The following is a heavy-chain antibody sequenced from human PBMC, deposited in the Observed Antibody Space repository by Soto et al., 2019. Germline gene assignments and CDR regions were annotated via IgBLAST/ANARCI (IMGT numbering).Heavy chain of an antibody. D-gene: IGHD1-7*01. CDR3: ARDGSITGTLNYYYYGMDV. CDR2: ISAYNGNT. J-gene: IGHJ6*02. V-gene: IGHV1-18*01. Sequence: ASVEVSCRASGYTFTSYGISWVRQAPGQGLEWMGWISAYNGNTNYAQKLQGRVTMTTDTSTSTAYMELRSLRSDDTAVYYCARDGSITGTLNYYYYGMDVWGQGTTVTVSS. CDR1: GYTFTSYG.